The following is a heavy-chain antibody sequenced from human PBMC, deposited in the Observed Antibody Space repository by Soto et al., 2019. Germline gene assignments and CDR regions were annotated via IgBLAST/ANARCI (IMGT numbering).Heavy chain of an antibody. Sequence: SETLSLTCTVSNDSIRRYYWSWIRQPPGKGLEWIGYIYHTGSTNYNPSLKSRVTISVDSSKNQFSLKLSSVTAADTAVYYCARLLRHNYYGMDVWGQGTTVTVSS. J-gene: IGHJ6*02. CDR2: IYHTGST. V-gene: IGHV4-59*08. CDR3: ARLLRHNYYGMDV. CDR1: NDSIRRYY. D-gene: IGHD5-12*01.